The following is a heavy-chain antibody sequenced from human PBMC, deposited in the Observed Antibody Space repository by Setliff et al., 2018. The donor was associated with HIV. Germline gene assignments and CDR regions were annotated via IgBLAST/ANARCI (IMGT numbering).Heavy chain of an antibody. D-gene: IGHD3-10*01. CDR1: GGSFSGYY. CDR2: INHSGST. V-gene: IGHV4-34*01. J-gene: IGHJ6*03. CDR3: ARGRDYYGSGSYFNGRANSYYFMDV. Sequence: ETLSLTCAVYGGSFSGYYWSWIRQPPGKGLEWTGEINHSGSTNYNPSLKSRVTISVDTSKNQFSLRLSSVTAADTAVYYCARGRDYYGSGSYFNGRANSYYFMDVWGKGTTVTVSS.